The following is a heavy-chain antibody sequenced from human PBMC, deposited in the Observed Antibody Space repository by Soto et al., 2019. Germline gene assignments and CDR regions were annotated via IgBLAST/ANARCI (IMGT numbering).Heavy chain of an antibody. D-gene: IGHD1-26*01. CDR1: GFSFNTYE. CDR2: ISSSGSTI. Sequence: PGGFLRLSCAASGFSFNTYEMNWVRQAPGKGLEWVSYISSSGSTIYYADSVKGRFTVSRDNGKNSLYLQMNSLRAEDTAVYYCAYGGSCDYWGQGTQVTVSS. J-gene: IGHJ4*02. CDR3: AYGGSCDY. V-gene: IGHV3-48*03.